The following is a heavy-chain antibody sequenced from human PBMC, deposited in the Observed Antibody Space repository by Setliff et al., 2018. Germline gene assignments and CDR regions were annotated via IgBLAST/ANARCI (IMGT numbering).Heavy chain of an antibody. V-gene: IGHV4-4*07. CDR3: AREQWLDPPGYYYMDV. J-gene: IGHJ6*03. CDR2: IYDSGRT. CDR1: GGSISDYY. D-gene: IGHD6-19*01. Sequence: LSLTCTVSGGSISDYYWSWIRQPAGKGLEWIGRIYDSGRTDYNPSLTSRVTMSLDTSKNQFSLKVTSVTAADTAVYYCAREQWLDPPGYYYMDVWAKGTTVTVSS.